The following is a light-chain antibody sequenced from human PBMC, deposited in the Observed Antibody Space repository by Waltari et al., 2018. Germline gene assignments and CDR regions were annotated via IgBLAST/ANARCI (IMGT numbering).Light chain of an antibody. CDR2: GVS. CDR1: SSDVGGYNF. Sequence: QSALTQPASVSGSPGQSITISCTGTSSDVGGYNFLSWYQQHPGKAPKLMIYGVSNRPSGVSSRFSGSKSGNTASLTISGLQAEDEADYYCNSYTSSYTYVFGTGTKVTVL. V-gene: IGLV2-14*03. J-gene: IGLJ1*01. CDR3: NSYTSSYTYV.